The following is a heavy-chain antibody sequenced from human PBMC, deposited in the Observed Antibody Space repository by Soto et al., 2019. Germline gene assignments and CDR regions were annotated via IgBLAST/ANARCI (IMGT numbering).Heavy chain of an antibody. D-gene: IGHD6-19*01. J-gene: IGHJ3*02. CDR3: ARDRVAGGVAAVGHDAFDI. CDR2: INAGNGNT. V-gene: IGHV1-3*01. Sequence: QVQLVQSGAEVKKPGASVKVSCKASGYTFTSYAMHWVRQAPGQRLEWMGWINAGNGNTKYSQKFQGRVTITRDTSASTAYMELSSLRSEDTAVYYCARDRVAGGVAAVGHDAFDIWGQGTMVTVSS. CDR1: GYTFTSYA.